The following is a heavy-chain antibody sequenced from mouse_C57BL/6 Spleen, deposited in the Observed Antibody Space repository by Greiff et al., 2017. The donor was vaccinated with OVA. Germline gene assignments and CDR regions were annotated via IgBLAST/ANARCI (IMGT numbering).Heavy chain of an antibody. D-gene: IGHD4-1*01. J-gene: IGHJ4*01. CDR2: INPSNGGT. CDR1: GYTFTSYW. Sequence: VQLQQPGTELVKPGASVKLSCKASGYTFTSYWMHWVKQRPGQGLEWIGNINPSNGGTNYNEKFKSKATLTVDKSSSTAYMQLSSLTSEDSAVYYCARDWASYYYAMDYWGQGTSVTVSS. V-gene: IGHV1-53*01. CDR3: ARDWASYYYAMDY.